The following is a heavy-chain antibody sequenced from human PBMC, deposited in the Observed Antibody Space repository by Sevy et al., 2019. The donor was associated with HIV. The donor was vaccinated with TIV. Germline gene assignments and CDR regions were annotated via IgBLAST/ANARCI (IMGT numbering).Heavy chain of an antibody. Sequence: GGSLRLSCGGSGFTFSSYWMSWVRQAPGKGLEWVANIKKDGSERYYVTSVKGRFTISRDNAKKSLYLQMNSLRTEDTGVYYCARDCSSSTCLWGLDVWGQGTTVTVSS. D-gene: IGHD2-2*01. J-gene: IGHJ6*02. V-gene: IGHV3-7*03. CDR2: IKKDGSER. CDR3: ARDCSSSTCLWGLDV. CDR1: GFTFSSYW.